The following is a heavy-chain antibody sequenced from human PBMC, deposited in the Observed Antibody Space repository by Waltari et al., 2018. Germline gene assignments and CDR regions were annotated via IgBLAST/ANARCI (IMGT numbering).Heavy chain of an antibody. J-gene: IGHJ4*02. V-gene: IGHV4-34*01. D-gene: IGHD2-15*01. CDR3: AREGQDIVVQPYYFDY. CDR2: INHSGST. Sequence: QVQLQQWGAGLLKPSETLSLPCAVYGGSFSGYYWSWIRPPPGKGLEWIGEINHSGSTNYNPSLKSRVTISVDTSKNQFSLKLSSVTAADTAVYYCAREGQDIVVQPYYFDYWGQGTLVTVSS. CDR1: GGSFSGYY.